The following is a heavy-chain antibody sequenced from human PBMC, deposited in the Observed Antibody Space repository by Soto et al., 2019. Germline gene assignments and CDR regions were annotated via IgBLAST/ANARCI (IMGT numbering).Heavy chain of an antibody. CDR2: ISGLGGSR. D-gene: IGHD7-27*01. J-gene: IGHJ4*02. CDR1: GCTFSSYA. Sequence: EVQLLESGGGLVKPGGSLRLSCAASGCTFSSYAMNWVRQAPGKGLEWVSSISGLGGSRYYADSVKGRFTISRDNSKKTLYLQMSSLRADDTAVYYCAKDLTGDEDSWGQGTLVTVSS. CDR3: AKDLTGDEDS. V-gene: IGHV3-23*01.